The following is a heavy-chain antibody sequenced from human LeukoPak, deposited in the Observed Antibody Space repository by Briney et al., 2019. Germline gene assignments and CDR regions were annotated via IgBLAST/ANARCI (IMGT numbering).Heavy chain of an antibody. D-gene: IGHD2-2*01. V-gene: IGHV4-34*01. CDR1: GGSFSGYY. J-gene: IGHJ6*03. CDR2: INHSGST. CDR3: ARSKGIVVVSAAPSWYYYMDV. Sequence: SETLSLTCAVYGGSFSGYYWSWIRQPPGKGLEWIGEINHSGSTNYNPSLKSRVTISVDTSKNQFSLKLSSVTAADTAVYYCARSKGIVVVSAAPSWYYYMDVWGKGTTVTVSS.